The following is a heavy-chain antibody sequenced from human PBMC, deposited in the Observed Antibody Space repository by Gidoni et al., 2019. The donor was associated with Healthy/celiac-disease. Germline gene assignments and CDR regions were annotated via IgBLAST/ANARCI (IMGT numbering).Heavy chain of an antibody. V-gene: IGHV4-34*01. J-gene: IGHJ4*02. CDR1: GGSFSCYY. CDR2: INHSGST. D-gene: IGHD3-3*01. CDR3: ARGVPVFGVVNPYYFDY. Sequence: QVQLQQWGAGLLKPSETLSLTCAVYGGSFSCYYWSWIRQPPGKGLEWIGEINHSGSTNYNPSLKSRVTISVDTSKNQFSLKLSSVTAADTAVYYCARGVPVFGVVNPYYFDYWGQGTLVTVSS.